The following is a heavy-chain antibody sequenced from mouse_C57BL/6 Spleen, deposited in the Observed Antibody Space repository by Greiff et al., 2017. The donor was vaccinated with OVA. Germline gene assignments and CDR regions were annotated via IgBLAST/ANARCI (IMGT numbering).Heavy chain of an antibody. D-gene: IGHD2-5*01. V-gene: IGHV6-6*01. CDR1: GFTFSDAW. J-gene: IGHJ1*03. CDR3: TRLYYSNYLDYWYCDV. Sequence: DVMLVESGGGLVQPGGSMKLSCAASGFTFSDAWMDWVRQSPEKGLEWVAEIRNKANNHATYYAESVKGRFTISRDDSKSSVYLQMNSLRAEDTGIYYCTRLYYSNYLDYWYCDVWGTGTTVTVSS. CDR2: IRNKANNHAT.